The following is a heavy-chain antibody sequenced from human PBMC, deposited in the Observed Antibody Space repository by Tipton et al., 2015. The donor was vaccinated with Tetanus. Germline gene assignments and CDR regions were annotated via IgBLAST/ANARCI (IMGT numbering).Heavy chain of an antibody. Sequence: TLSLTCTVSGASINAGGYLWTWVRQHPGKGLEWIGNIYYTERTSYTPSLDSRVSISVDTSKNQFPLRLTSVTAADTAVYYCARRTNSGHVYNPLDLWGQGTMVIVSA. J-gene: IGHJ3*01. D-gene: IGHD1-26*01. V-gene: IGHV4-31*03. CDR2: IYYTERT. CDR1: GASINAGGYL. CDR3: ARRTNSGHVYNPLDL.